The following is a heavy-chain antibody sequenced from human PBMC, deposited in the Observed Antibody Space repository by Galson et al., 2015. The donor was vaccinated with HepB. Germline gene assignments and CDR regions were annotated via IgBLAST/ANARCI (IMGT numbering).Heavy chain of an antibody. D-gene: IGHD2-21*01. Sequence: QSGAEMKKPGESLKISCEGSGYRFSMYWIGWVRQMPGRGLGWMGSIYPGASETRYSPSFQGQVTISADKSISTAYLQWSSLKASDTAMYYCARRKIYGGGIYRMDVWGQGTTVTVSS. CDR3: ARRKIYGGGIYRMDV. V-gene: IGHV5-51*01. CDR1: GYRFSMYW. CDR2: IYPGASET. J-gene: IGHJ6*02.